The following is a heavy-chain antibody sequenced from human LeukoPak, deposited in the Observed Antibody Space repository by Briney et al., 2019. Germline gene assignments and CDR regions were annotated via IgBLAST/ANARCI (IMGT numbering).Heavy chain of an antibody. J-gene: IGHJ4*02. CDR3: AKGTGYTSSSGSVLDY. Sequence: PGGSLRLSCAASGFTFNIYAMNWVRQAPGKGLELVSVISGSGGSTHYADSVKGRFTISRDNSKDTLYLQMNILRAEDTAVYYCAKGTGYTSSSGSVLDYWGQGTLVTVSS. D-gene: IGHD6-6*01. CDR1: GFTFNIYA. CDR2: ISGSGGST. V-gene: IGHV3-23*01.